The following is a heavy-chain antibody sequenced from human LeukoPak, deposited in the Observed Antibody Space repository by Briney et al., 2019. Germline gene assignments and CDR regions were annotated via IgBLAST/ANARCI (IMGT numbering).Heavy chain of an antibody. J-gene: IGHJ4*02. D-gene: IGHD6-19*01. V-gene: IGHV4-30-2*01. CDR3: ARAASIAVAAYYFDY. CDR1: GGSISSGGYS. CDR2: IYHSGST. Sequence: SETLSLTCAVSGGSISSGGYSWSWIRQPPGKGLEWIGYIYHSGSTYYNPSLKSRVTISVDWFKNQFSLKLSSVTAADTAVYYCARAASIAVAAYYFDYWGQGTLVTVSS.